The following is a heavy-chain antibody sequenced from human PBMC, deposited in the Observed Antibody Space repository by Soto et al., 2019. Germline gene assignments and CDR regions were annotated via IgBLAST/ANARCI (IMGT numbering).Heavy chain of an antibody. V-gene: IGHV3-23*01. Sequence: GGSLRLSCAASGFTFSSYAMSWVRQAPGKGLEWVSAISGSGGSTYYADSVKGRFTISRDNSKNTLYLQMNSLRAEDTAVYYCAKGKGSGTVGYYYYMDVWGKGTTVTVSS. J-gene: IGHJ6*03. CDR2: ISGSGGST. CDR3: AKGKGSGTVGYYYYMDV. D-gene: IGHD3-10*01. CDR1: GFTFSSYA.